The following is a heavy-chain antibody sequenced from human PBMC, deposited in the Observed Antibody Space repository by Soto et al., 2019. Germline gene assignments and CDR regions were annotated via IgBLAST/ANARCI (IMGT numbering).Heavy chain of an antibody. V-gene: IGHV1-46*01. Sequence: GASVKVSCKASGYTFTSYYMHWVRQAPVQGLEWMGIINPSCGSTSYAQKFQGRVTMTRDTYTSTVYMELSSLRSEGTALDYCARETRRTGVVCGVATKYYYYGTYVWGQGTTLTASS. CDR1: GYTFTSYY. D-gene: IGHD3-3*01. CDR3: ARETRRTGVVCGVATKYYYYGTYV. J-gene: IGHJ6*02. CDR2: INPSCGST.